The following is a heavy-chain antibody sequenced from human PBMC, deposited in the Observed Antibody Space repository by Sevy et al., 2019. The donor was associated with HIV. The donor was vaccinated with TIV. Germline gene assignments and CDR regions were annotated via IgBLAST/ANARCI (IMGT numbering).Heavy chain of an antibody. CDR3: ASPLTYYYDSSGYYLVY. V-gene: IGHV1-2*02. CDR2: INPNSGGT. Sequence: ASVKVSCKASGYTFTGYYMHWVRQAPGQGLEWMGWINPNSGGTKYAQKFQGRVTMTRDTSISTGHMELSSLRSDDTAVYYCASPLTYYYDSSGYYLVYWGQGTLVTVSS. D-gene: IGHD3-22*01. CDR1: GYTFTGYY. J-gene: IGHJ4*02.